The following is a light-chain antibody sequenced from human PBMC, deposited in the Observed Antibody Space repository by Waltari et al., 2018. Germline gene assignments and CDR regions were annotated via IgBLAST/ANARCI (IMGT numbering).Light chain of an antibody. V-gene: IGKV3-20*01. CDR2: GAS. Sequence: IVLTQSPGTLSLSPGARAPLSCRASQSVSRSLAWYQQKPGQAPKLLIYGASTRATDIPDRFTGSGSGTDFSLTISSLEPEDFAIYFCQHYVRLPATFGQGTKVEIK. J-gene: IGKJ1*01. CDR1: QSVSRS. CDR3: QHYVRLPAT.